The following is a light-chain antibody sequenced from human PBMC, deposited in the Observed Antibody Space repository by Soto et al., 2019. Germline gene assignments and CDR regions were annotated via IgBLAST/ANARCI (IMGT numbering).Light chain of an antibody. CDR1: TSNIGSNT. CDR3: QSYDISLRVVV. J-gene: IGLJ2*01. CDR2: SNN. V-gene: IGLV1-44*01. Sequence: QSVLTQPPSASGTPGQRVTISCSGSTSNIGSNTVNWYQQLPGTAPKLLIYSNNQRPSGVPDRFSGSKSGTSASLAITGLQAEDEADYYCQSYDISLRVVVFGGGTKVTVL.